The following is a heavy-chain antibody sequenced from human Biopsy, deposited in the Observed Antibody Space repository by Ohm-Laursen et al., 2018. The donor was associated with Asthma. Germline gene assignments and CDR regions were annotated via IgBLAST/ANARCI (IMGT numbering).Heavy chain of an antibody. CDR3: LHGAEV. D-gene: IGHD4-17*01. Sequence: GSLRLSCTASGFTFSSYWMHWVRQAPGKGLVWVSRISFDGTTTTYADSVRGRFTISRDNAKNTLYLQMNSLRAEDTAVYYCLHGAEVGGQGILVSVSS. CDR1: GFTFSSYW. CDR2: ISFDGTTT. V-gene: IGHV3-74*01. J-gene: IGHJ4*02.